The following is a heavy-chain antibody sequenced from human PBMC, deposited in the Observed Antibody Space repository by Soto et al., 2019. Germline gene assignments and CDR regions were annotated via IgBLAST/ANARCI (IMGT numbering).Heavy chain of an antibody. CDR3: AREDSMDDDSKKDYDGMDV. Sequence: GASVKVSCKASGGTFRSYAISWVGPAPGQGLGWMEGIIPIFGTANYAQKFQGRVPITADKPTSTAYMELSSLRSEDTAVYYCAREDSMDDDSKKDYDGMDVWGQGTTVTVSS. J-gene: IGHJ6*02. D-gene: IGHD3-10*01. V-gene: IGHV1-69*06. CDR1: GGTFRSYA. CDR2: IIPIFGTA.